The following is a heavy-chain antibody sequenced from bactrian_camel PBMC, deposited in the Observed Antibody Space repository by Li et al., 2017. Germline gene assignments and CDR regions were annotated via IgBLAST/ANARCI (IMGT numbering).Heavy chain of an antibody. V-gene: IGHV3S40*01. CDR2: VTNDGDST. CDR3: AADRRPYSGGYVALGY. Sequence: DVQLVESGGGLVQPGGSLRLSCSASGFTFSNSAMSWIRQAPGKGLEWASTVTNDGDSTYYLDSVKGRFTISRDNAKNTVYLQMNSLKPEDTAVYYCAADRRPYSGGYVALGYWGQGTQVTVS. CDR1: GFTFSNSA. D-gene: IGHD2*01. J-gene: IGHJ4*01.